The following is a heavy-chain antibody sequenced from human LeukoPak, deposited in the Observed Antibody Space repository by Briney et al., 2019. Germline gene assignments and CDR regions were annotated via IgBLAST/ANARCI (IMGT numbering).Heavy chain of an antibody. Sequence: GGSLRLSCAASGFIFSSYSMNWVRQAPGKGLEWVSSISSSSSYIYYADSVKGRFTISRDNAKNSLYLQMNSLRAEDTAVYYCASNIVATIGDVWGKGTTVTVSS. J-gene: IGHJ6*04. CDR2: ISSSSSYI. V-gene: IGHV3-21*01. D-gene: IGHD5-12*01. CDR1: GFIFSSYS. CDR3: ASNIVATIGDV.